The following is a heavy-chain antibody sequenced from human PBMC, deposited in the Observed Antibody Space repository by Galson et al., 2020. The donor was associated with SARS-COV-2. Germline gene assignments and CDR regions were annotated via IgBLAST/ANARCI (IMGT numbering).Heavy chain of an antibody. CDR1: GFTFSSYT. D-gene: IGHD1-1*01. CDR2: IRSSSGTI. V-gene: IGHV3-48*04. J-gene: IGHJ4*02. Sequence: GESLKISCAASGFTFSSYTMNWVRQAPVKGLEFVAYIRSSSGTIYYADSVKGRFTISRDNAKNSLYLQLNSLTVEDTAVYYCARERLEYWGKGTLVTVSS. CDR3: ARERLEY.